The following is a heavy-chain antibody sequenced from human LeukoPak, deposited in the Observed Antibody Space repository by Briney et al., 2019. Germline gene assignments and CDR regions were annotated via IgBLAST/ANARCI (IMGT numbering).Heavy chain of an antibody. CDR1: GFTFSSYS. D-gene: IGHD3-9*01. J-gene: IGHJ4*02. Sequence: GGSLRLSCAASGFTFSSYSMNWVRQAPGKGLEWVSSISSSSSYIYYADSVKDRFTISRDNAKNSLYLQMNSLRAEDTAVYYCARDLRITIFDWGQGTLVTVSS. V-gene: IGHV3-21*01. CDR2: ISSSSSYI. CDR3: ARDLRITIFD.